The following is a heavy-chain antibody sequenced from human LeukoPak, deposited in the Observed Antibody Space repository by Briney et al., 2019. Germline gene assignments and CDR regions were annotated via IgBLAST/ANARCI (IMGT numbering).Heavy chain of an antibody. Sequence: GGSLRLSCAASGFTFSSYSMNWVRQAPGKGLEWVSSISSSSSYIHYADSVKGRFTIFRDNAKNSPYLQMNSLRAEDTAVYYCARDRGGVVITDYYMDVWGKGTTVTV. J-gene: IGHJ6*03. CDR1: GFTFSSYS. V-gene: IGHV3-21*01. D-gene: IGHD3-22*01. CDR3: ARDRGGVVITDYYMDV. CDR2: ISSSSSYI.